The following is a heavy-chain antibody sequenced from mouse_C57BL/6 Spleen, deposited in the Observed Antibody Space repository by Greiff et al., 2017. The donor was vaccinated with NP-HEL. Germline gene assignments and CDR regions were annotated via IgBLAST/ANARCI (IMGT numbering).Heavy chain of an antibody. CDR3: ARMVEITTAMDY. CDR2: IYPGSGST. Sequence: QVQLQQPGAELVKPGASVKMSCKASGYTFTSYWITWVKQRPGQGLEWIGDIYPGSGSTNYNEKFKSKATLTVDKSSSTAYMQLSSLTSEDSAVYYCARMVEITTAMDYWGQGTSVTVSS. J-gene: IGHJ4*01. V-gene: IGHV1-55*01. D-gene: IGHD1-1*01. CDR1: GYTFTSYW.